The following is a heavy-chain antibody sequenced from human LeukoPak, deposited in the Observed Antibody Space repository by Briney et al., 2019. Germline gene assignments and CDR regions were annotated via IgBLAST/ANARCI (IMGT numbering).Heavy chain of an antibody. J-gene: IGHJ6*03. V-gene: IGHV4-39*07. CDR1: GGSISSSSYY. D-gene: IGHD1-26*01. CDR2: IYYSGST. CDR3: ARGDSGSRYYYMDV. Sequence: PSETLSLTCTVSGGSISSSSYYWGWIRQPPGKGLEWIGSIYYSGSTYYNPSLKSRVTISVDTSKNQFSLKLSSVTAADTAVYYCARGDSGSRYYYMDVWGKGTTVTISS.